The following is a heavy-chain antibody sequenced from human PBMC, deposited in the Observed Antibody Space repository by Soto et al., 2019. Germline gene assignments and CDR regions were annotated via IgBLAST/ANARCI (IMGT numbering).Heavy chain of an antibody. J-gene: IGHJ5*02. CDR3: ARVQAVAGGRFDP. CDR2: IKHSGST. D-gene: IGHD6-19*01. CDR1: GLSFSGYY. Sequence: SETLFLTCAVYGLSFSGYYWSWIRQPPGKGLEWIGEIKHSGSTNYNPSLKSRVTISVDTSKNQFSLKLSSVTAADTAVYYCARVQAVAGGRFDPWGQGTLVTVSS. V-gene: IGHV4-34*01.